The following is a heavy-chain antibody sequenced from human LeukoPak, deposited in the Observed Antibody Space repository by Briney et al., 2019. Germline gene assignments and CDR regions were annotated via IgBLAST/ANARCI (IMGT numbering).Heavy chain of an antibody. CDR1: GFTFSTYW. J-gene: IGHJ4*02. CDR2: IKQDGGGT. V-gene: IGHV3-7*04. Sequence: GGSLRLSCAASGFTFSTYWMSCVRQAPGKGLEWVSKIKQDGGGTYYVDSVKGRFTISRDNAENTLYLQMNSLRVEDTPLYYCVRRISGRYYFDWGQGTLVTVSS. CDR3: VRRISGRYYFD. D-gene: IGHD1-26*01.